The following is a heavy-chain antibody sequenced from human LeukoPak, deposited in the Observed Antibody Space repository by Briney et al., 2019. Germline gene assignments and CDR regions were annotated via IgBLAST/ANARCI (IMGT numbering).Heavy chain of an antibody. V-gene: IGHV1-18*01. CDR3: ARDLGASLAASYYYYYYMDV. J-gene: IGHJ6*03. Sequence: AAVKVSCKASGYTFTSYGISWVRQAPGQGLEWMGWISAYNGNTNYAQKLQGRVTMTTDTSTSTAYMELRSLRSDDTAVYYCARDLGASLAASYYYYYYMDVWGKGTTVTISS. D-gene: IGHD2-15*01. CDR1: GYTFTSYG. CDR2: ISAYNGNT.